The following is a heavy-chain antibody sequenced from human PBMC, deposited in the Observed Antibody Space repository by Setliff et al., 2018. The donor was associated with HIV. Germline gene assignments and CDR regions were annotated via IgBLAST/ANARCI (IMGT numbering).Heavy chain of an antibody. V-gene: IGHV3-66*02. Sequence: GGSLRLSCVASGFAFSDYWMSWVRQAPGKGLEWVSVLYSGGSTYYADSVKGRFTISRDTPKNTLYLQMNNLRVEDTAVYYCARGYPIGLYYFDYWGQGTLVTVSS. J-gene: IGHJ4*02. CDR2: LYSGGST. CDR1: GFAFSDYW. CDR3: ARGYPIGLYYFDY. D-gene: IGHD3-16*02.